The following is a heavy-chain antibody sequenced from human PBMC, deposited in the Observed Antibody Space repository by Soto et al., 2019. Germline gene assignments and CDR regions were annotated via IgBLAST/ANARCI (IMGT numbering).Heavy chain of an antibody. CDR1: GYSFTRYW. Sequence: EVQLVQSGAEVKKPGESLKISCKGSGYSFTRYWMGWVRQMPGKGLEWMGIIYPGDSDTRYSPSFQGQVTISADKSISTAYLQWSSLKASDTAMYYCARLLIIDTTMPNDGMDVGGQGTTVTVSS. D-gene: IGHD5-18*01. CDR3: ARLLIIDTTMPNDGMDV. V-gene: IGHV5-51*01. J-gene: IGHJ6*02. CDR2: IYPGDSDT.